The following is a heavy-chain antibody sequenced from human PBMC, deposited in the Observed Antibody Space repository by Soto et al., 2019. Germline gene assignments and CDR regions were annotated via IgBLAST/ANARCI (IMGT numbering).Heavy chain of an antibody. CDR2: IIPILGIA. Sequence: QVQLVQSGADVKKPGSSVKVSCKASGGIISSYTITWVRQAPGQGLEWMGRIIPILGIANYAQKFQGRVTITADKSTSTAYMGLSSLRSEDTAVYYCARMVGSYGMDVWGQGTTVTVSS. CDR3: ARMVGSYGMDV. CDR1: GGIISSYT. V-gene: IGHV1-69*02. J-gene: IGHJ6*02. D-gene: IGHD2-15*01.